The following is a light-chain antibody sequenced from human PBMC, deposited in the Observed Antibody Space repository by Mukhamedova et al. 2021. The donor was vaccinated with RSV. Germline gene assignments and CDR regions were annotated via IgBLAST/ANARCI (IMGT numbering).Light chain of an antibody. J-gene: IGKJ3*01. V-gene: IGKV1-12*01. Sequence: WYQRRVHGKAPKLLIYSASSLQDEVPSRFSGSGSGTYFTLTINSLQHEDFATYYCQQANSFPFTFGPGTKVEIK. CDR3: QQANSFPFT. CDR2: SAS.